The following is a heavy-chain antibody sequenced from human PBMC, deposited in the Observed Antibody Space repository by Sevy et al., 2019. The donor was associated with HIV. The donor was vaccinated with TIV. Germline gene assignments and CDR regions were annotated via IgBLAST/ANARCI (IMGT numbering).Heavy chain of an antibody. J-gene: IGHJ4*02. D-gene: IGHD6-19*01. CDR2: VSFDGGNK. Sequence: GGSLRLSCVASGFSFRDYALHWVRHGPGKGLEWVAVVSFDGGNKYYPDSVKGRFTVSRDNSKNTLFLQMDSLRGEDTAVYYCARGPYSSGLRFDYWGQGTLVTVSS. V-gene: IGHV3-30*04. CDR3: ARGPYSSGLRFDY. CDR1: GFSFRDYA.